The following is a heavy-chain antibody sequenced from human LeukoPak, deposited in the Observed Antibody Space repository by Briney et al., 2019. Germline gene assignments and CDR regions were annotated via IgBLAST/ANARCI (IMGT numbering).Heavy chain of an antibody. D-gene: IGHD4-17*01. CDR1: GFTLSSYS. V-gene: IGHV3-30*03. CDR3: AREMRPYGDYRYDAFEI. CDR2: ISYDGSNK. Sequence: PGGSLRLSCAASGFTLSSYSMNWVRQAPGKGLEWVAVISYDGSNKYYADSVKGRFTISRDNSKNTLYLQMNSLRAEDTAVYYCAREMRPYGDYRYDAFEIWGQGTMVTVSS. J-gene: IGHJ3*02.